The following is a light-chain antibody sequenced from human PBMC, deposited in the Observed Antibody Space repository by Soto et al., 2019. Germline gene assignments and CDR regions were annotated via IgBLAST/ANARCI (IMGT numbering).Light chain of an antibody. V-gene: IGKV3-11*01. Sequence: EIVLTQSPATLSLSPGERATLSCRASQSVVKCLAWYQQKPGQAPRLLIYDVSSRAPGIPARFSGSGSGTDCTRTISSLEPEDFGVYYCQQCNNWPPITFGQGTRLEIK. CDR1: QSVVKC. CDR3: QQCNNWPPIT. J-gene: IGKJ5*01. CDR2: DVS.